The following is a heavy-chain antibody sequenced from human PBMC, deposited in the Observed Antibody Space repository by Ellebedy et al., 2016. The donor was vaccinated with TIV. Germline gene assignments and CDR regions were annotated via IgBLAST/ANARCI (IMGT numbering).Heavy chain of an antibody. D-gene: IGHD3-22*01. Sequence: GESLKISXAASGFTFSDYVMHWVRQAPGKGLEWVQGISSDGSIPYYTASLRGRFTISRDNAKNSVFLQMDSLRVEDTAVYYCARGPYYFDTSGTTRLGEALDMWGQGTMVTVAS. CDR3: ARGPYYFDTSGTTRLGEALDM. J-gene: IGHJ3*02. CDR1: GFTFSDYV. V-gene: IGHV3-30*03. CDR2: ISSDGSIP.